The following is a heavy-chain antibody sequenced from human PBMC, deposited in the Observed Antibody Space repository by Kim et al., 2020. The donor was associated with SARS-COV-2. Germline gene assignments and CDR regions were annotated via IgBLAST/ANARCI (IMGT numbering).Heavy chain of an antibody. V-gene: IGHV1-3*01. Sequence: SQKFQATLSITRDTSASTAYMELSSLRSEDTAVYYCARGDIVGAPRPFDYWGQGTLVTVSS. J-gene: IGHJ4*02. D-gene: IGHD1-26*01. CDR3: ARGDIVGAPRPFDY.